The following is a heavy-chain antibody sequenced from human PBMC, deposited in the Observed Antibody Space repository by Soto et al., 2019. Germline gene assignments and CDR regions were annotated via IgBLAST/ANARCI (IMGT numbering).Heavy chain of an antibody. V-gene: IGHV3-7*01. D-gene: IGHD5-18*01. CDR1: EFSFRSYW. CDR3: ARVGRYGWDFDH. Sequence: GGSLRLSCAASEFSFRSYWMTWVRQAPGKGLEWVALINEDGSKEYYVGSVKGRFIISRDNAKDSVYMQMDSLRAGDTAVYFCARVGRYGWDFDHWGQGTLVTVSS. CDR2: INEDGSKE. J-gene: IGHJ4*02.